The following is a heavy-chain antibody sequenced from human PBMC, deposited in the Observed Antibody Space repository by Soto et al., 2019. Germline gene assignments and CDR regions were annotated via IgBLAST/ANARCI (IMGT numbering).Heavy chain of an antibody. CDR2: IYYSGST. D-gene: IGHD3-3*01. J-gene: IGHJ4*02. CDR3: ARHYDFWSGYYGGFDY. CDR1: GGSISSYY. Sequence: SETLSLTCTVSGGSISSYYWSWIRQPPGKGLEWIGYIYYSGSTNYNPSLKSRVTISVDTSKNQFSLKLSSVTAADTAVYYCARHYDFWSGYYGGFDYWGQGTLVTVSS. V-gene: IGHV4-59*08.